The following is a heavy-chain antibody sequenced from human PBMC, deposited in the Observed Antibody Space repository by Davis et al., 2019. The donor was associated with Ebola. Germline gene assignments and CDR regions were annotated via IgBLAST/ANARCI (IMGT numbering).Heavy chain of an antibody. V-gene: IGHV3-66*04. CDR2: IYRDGRM. D-gene: IGHD4-17*01. Sequence: GGSLRLSCVGSGFSVSDKYISWVRQAPGKGLEWVSVIYRDGRMYHADSVKGRFTISRDDSKNTVYLQINSLRAEDTAMYHCTRHVPGDFWYFDLWGRGTLVTVSS. CDR3: TRHVPGDFWYFDL. J-gene: IGHJ2*01. CDR1: GFSVSDKY.